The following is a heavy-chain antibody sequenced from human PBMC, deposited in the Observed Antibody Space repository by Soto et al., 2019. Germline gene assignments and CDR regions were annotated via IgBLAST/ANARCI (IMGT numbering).Heavy chain of an antibody. D-gene: IGHD3-10*01. Sequence: SETLSLTCTVSGYSISSGYYWGLNRQPPGRGLEWFVNIHHSGTPYYNPSLKSRVTISIDRSKNQFSLKLISVTAADTAVYYCARAGDTMVRGVIIMNYYGMDVWGQGTTVT. J-gene: IGHJ6*02. CDR1: GYSISSGYY. CDR3: ARAGDTMVRGVIIMNYYGMDV. CDR2: IHHSGTP. V-gene: IGHV4-38-2*02.